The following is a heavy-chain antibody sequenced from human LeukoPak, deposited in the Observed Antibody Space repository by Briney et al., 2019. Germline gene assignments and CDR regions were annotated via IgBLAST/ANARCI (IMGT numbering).Heavy chain of an antibody. Sequence: PGGSLRLSCAASGFTFSSYWMHWVRQAPGKGLVWVSRINNDGTITNYADSVKGRFTISRDNAKNTLYLQMNSLRAEDTAVYYCACSRTFDYWGQGTLVTVSS. CDR3: ACSRTFDY. CDR1: GFTFSSYW. V-gene: IGHV3-74*01. J-gene: IGHJ4*02. CDR2: INNDGTIT. D-gene: IGHD2-15*01.